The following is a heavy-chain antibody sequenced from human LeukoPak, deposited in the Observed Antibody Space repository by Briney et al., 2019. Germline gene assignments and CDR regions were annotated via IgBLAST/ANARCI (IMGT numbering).Heavy chain of an antibody. CDR2: IYTSEST. D-gene: IGHD2-15*01. CDR3: ARHGYSRLYYFDF. J-gene: IGHJ4*02. CDR1: GGSISSYY. V-gene: IGHV4-4*09. Sequence: SETLSLTCSVSGGSISSYYWSWLRQPPGKGLEWIGSIYTSESTNYNPSLKSRVTISVDTSKNQFSLKLSSVTAADTAVFYCARHGYSRLYYFDFWGQGTLVTVSS.